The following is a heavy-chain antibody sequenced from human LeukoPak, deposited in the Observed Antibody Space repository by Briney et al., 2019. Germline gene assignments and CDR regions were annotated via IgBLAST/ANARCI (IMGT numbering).Heavy chain of an antibody. CDR1: RGSISNGDHY. V-gene: IGHV4-31*03. J-gene: IGHJ4*02. CDR3: ARSMLSWREFDC. CDR2: IYNSGST. D-gene: IGHD2-21*01. Sequence: PSETLSPTCTVSRGSISNGDHYWSWIRHHPGKGLEWIGHIYNSGSTCYNPSLKSRGTISVETSKNQFSLKLSSLTAAHTPVYYWARSMLSWREFDCWGQGTLATVS.